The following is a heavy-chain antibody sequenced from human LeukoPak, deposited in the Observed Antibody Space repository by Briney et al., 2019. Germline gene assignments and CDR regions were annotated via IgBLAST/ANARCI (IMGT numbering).Heavy chain of an antibody. D-gene: IGHD6-13*01. CDR2: IYYSGST. CDR3: ARSRGYFDY. Sequence: SETLSLTCTVSGGSISSYYWSWIQQPPGKGLEWIGYIYYSGSTNYNPSLKSRVTISVDTSKNQFSLKLSSVTAADTALYYCARSRGYFDYWGQGTLVTVS. V-gene: IGHV4-59*01. CDR1: GGSISSYY. J-gene: IGHJ4*02.